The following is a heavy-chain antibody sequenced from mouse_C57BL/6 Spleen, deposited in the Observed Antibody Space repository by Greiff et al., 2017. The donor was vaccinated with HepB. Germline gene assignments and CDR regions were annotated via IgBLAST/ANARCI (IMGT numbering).Heavy chain of an antibody. J-gene: IGHJ2*01. D-gene: IGHD3-2*02. CDR1: GYAFSSSW. V-gene: IGHV1-82*01. Sequence: VMLVESGPELVKPGASVKISCKASGYAFSSSWMNWVKQRPGKGLEWIGRIYPGDGDTNYNGKFKGKATLTADKSSSTAYMQLSSLTSEDSAVYFCARDSSGYVPYFDYWGQGPTLTVSS. CDR2: IYPGDGDT. CDR3: ARDSSGYVPYFDY.